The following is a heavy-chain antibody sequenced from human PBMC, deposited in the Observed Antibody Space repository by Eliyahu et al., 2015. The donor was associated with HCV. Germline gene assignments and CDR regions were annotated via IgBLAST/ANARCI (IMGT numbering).Heavy chain of an antibody. CDR2: INHXGST. Sequence: QVQLQQWGAGLLKPSETLSLTCAXYGGXFSGYYWSXXRQPPGKGLEWIGEINHXGSTNYNPSLKSRVTISVDTSKNQFSLKLSSVTAADTAVYYCATRRDMVTGTTRWFDPWGQGTLVTVSS. J-gene: IGHJ5*02. V-gene: IGHV4-34*01. D-gene: IGHD1-7*01. CDR3: ATRRDMVTGTTRWFDP. CDR1: GGXFSGYY.